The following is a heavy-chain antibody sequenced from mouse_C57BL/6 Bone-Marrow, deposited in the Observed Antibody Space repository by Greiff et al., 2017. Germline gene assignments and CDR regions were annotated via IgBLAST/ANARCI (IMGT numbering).Heavy chain of an antibody. CDR1: GFSLTSYG. J-gene: IGHJ3*01. CDR3: ARNNWDEDWFAY. V-gene: IGHV2-2*01. D-gene: IGHD4-1*02. CDR2: LWSGGST. Sequence: VMLVESGPGLVQPSQSLSITCTVSGFSLTSYGVHWVRQSPGKGLEWLGVLWSGGSTDYNAAFISRLSISKDNSKSQVFFKMNSLQADDTAIYYCARNNWDEDWFAYWGQGTLVTVSA.